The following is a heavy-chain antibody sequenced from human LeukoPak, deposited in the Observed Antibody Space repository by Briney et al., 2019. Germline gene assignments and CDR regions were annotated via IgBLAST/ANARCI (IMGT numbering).Heavy chain of an antibody. CDR3: AKLIGGYYYYYGMDV. J-gene: IGHJ6*02. Sequence: GGSLRLSCAASGFTFSSYAMSWVRQAPGKGLEWVSAISGSGGSTYYADSVKGRFTISRDNSKNTLYLQMNSLRAEDTAVYYCAKLIGGYYYYYGMDVWGQGTTVTVSS. V-gene: IGHV3-23*01. D-gene: IGHD3-16*01. CDR1: GFTFSSYA. CDR2: ISGSGGST.